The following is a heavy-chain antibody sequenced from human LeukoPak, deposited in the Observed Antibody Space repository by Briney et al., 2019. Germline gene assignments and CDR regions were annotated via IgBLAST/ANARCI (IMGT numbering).Heavy chain of an antibody. V-gene: IGHV4-34*01. CDR1: GGSFSGYY. D-gene: IGHD1-1*01. Sequence: SETLSLTCAVYGGSFSGYYWSWIRQPPGRGLEWIGEIDHSGGTNYNPSLKSRVTISVDTSKNQFPLKLSSVTAADTAVYYCASQVRLERRYYYYSMDVWGKGTTVTVSS. CDR3: ASQVRLERRYYYYSMDV. J-gene: IGHJ6*03. CDR2: IDHSGGT.